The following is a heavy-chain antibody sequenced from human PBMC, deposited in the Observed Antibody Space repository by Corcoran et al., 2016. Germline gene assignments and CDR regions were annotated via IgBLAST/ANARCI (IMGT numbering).Heavy chain of an antibody. J-gene: IGHJ4*01. V-gene: IGHV3-30*18. Sequence: QVQLVESGGGVFQPGRSLRLSCAASGFTFSSYGMHWVRQAPGKGLEWVAVISYDGSNKYYADSVKGRFTISRDNSKNTLYLQMHSLRAEDTSLYYWAKDHYYESSGYYQIPLGFDYWGHGTLFTVSS. D-gene: IGHD3-22*01. CDR3: AKDHYYESSGYYQIPLGFDY. CDR1: GFTFSSYG. CDR2: ISYDGSNK.